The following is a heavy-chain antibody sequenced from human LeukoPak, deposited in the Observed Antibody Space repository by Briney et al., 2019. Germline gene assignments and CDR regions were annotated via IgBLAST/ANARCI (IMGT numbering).Heavy chain of an antibody. CDR1: GFHFSSHG. CDR2: ISPSGDIT. Sequence: GGSLRLSCAASGFHFSSHGMNWVRPAPGKGLEWVSGISPSGDITYYADSVMGRFTISRDNRKSTVSLQMNSLRAEDTAIYYCAKGQGARPYTSDYWGQGTLVTVSS. J-gene: IGHJ4*02. D-gene: IGHD3-16*01. V-gene: IGHV3-23*01. CDR3: AKGQGARPYTSDY.